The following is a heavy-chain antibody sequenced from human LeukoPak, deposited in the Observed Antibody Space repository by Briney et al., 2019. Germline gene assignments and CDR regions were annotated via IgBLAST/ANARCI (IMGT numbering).Heavy chain of an antibody. D-gene: IGHD7-27*01. CDR2: MNPNSGNT. J-gene: IGHJ3*02. CDR1: GYTFTSYE. V-gene: IGHV1-8*03. CDR3: ARGGDGTGDQDAFDI. Sequence: ASVKVSCKASGYTFTSYEINWVRQATGQGLEWMGWMNPNSGNTGYAQKFQGRVTITRNTSISTAYMELSSLRSEDTAVYYCARGGDGTGDQDAFDIWGQGTMVTVSS.